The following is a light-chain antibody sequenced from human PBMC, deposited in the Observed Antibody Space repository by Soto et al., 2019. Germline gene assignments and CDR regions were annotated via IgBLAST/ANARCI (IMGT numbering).Light chain of an antibody. V-gene: IGKV3-20*01. J-gene: IGKJ5*01. CDR2: GAA. CDR3: HQYDRSPFT. Sequence: EIVLTQSPGTLSLSPGERATLSCRASQSVTRTYLAWYQQTPGQAPRLLIYGAANRATGVPDRFSGSWSGTDFTLTISGLEPEYVAVYYCHQYDRSPFTFGPWTRLEIK. CDR1: QSVTRTY.